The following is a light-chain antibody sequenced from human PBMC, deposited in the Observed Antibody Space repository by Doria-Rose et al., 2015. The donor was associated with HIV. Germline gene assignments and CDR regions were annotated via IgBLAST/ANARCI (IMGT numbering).Light chain of an antibody. V-gene: IGKV1-8*01. CDR3: QQYYSYPRA. J-gene: IGKJ5*01. CDR2: AAS. CDR1: QGISSY. Sequence: MTQSPSSFSASTGDRVTITCQASQGISSYLAWYQQKPGKAPNLLIYAASTLQSGVPSRFGGSGSGTDFTLTISCLQSEDFATYYCQQYYSYPRAFGQGTRLEIK.